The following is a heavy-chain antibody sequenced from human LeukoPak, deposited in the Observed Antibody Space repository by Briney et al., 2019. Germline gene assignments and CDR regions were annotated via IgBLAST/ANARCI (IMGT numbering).Heavy chain of an antibody. J-gene: IGHJ4*02. CDR2: IYYSGST. D-gene: IGHD3-9*01. V-gene: IGHV4-59*08. Sequence: PSETLSLTCTVSGGSISSYYWSWIRQPPGKGLEWIGYIYYSGSTSYNPSLKSRVTISVDTSKNQFSLKLSSVTAADTAVYYCARGYYDILTNYPKNFDQWGQGTLVTVST. CDR1: GGSISSYY. CDR3: ARGYYDILTNYPKNFDQ.